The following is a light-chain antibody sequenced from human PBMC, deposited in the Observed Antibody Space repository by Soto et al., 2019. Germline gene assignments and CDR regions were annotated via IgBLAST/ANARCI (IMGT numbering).Light chain of an antibody. V-gene: IGKV1-39*01. CDR3: QQSYTTPYT. CDR1: QIISNF. Sequence: DIQMTQSPSSLSASVGDRVTITCRASQIISNFLNWYQQKPGKAPELLIYAASSLHSGVPSRFSGSGSGTNFTLTIIILQPDDFATYSCQQSYTTPYTFGQGTKLEIK. CDR2: AAS. J-gene: IGKJ2*01.